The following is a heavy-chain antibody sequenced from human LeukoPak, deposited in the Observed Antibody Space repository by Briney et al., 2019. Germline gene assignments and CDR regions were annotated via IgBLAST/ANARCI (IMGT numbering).Heavy chain of an antibody. CDR2: IRSKAYRGTT. D-gene: IGHD6-19*01. V-gene: IGHV3-49*04. J-gene: IGHJ4*02. CDR1: GFTFGDYA. CDR3: TSSGYSSGPGAIDY. Sequence: GGSLRLSCTASGFTFGDYAMSWVRQAPGKGLEWVSFIRSKAYRGTTDYDASVKGRFTISRDDSKSIAYLQMNSLKTEDTAVYYCTSSGYSSGPGAIDYWGQGTLVTVSS.